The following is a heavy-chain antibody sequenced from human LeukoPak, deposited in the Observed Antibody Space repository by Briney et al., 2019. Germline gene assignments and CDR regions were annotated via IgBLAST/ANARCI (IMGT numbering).Heavy chain of an antibody. V-gene: IGHV3-21*01. Sequence: PGGSLRLSCAASGFTFSSYSMNWVRQAPGKGLEWVSSISSSSSYIYYADSVKGRFTISRDNAKNSLYLQMNSLRAEDTAVYYCATSYVTHAEYFQHRGQGTLVTVSS. J-gene: IGHJ1*01. CDR3: ATSYVTHAEYFQH. CDR1: GFTFSSYS. CDR2: ISSSSSYI. D-gene: IGHD3-16*01.